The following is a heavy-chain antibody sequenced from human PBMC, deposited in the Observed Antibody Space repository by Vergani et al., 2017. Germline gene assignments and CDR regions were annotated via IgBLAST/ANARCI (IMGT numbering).Heavy chain of an antibody. J-gene: IGHJ4*02. CDR1: GFTFSTYA. V-gene: IGHV3-23*01. CDR3: VKDAGSYENFFDS. CDR2: LTGGGGST. D-gene: IGHD1-26*01. Sequence: EVQLLDSGGSLKQPGGSVRLSCTASGFTFSTYAMHWVRQAPGKGLEWVPALTGGGGSTYYADSFKGRFIISRDNSRDTLYLKMNSLRPEDTSTYYGVKDAGSYENFFDSWGQGTLVTVSS.